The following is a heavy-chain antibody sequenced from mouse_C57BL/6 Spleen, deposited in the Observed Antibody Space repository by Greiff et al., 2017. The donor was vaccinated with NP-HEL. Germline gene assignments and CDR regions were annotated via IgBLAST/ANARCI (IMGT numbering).Heavy chain of an antibody. CDR1: GYTFPSYW. V-gene: IGHV1-53*01. D-gene: IGHD1-1*01. CDR3: ARDGSSLYYFDY. J-gene: IGHJ2*01. Sequence: VQLQQSGTELVKPGASVKLSCKASGYTFPSYWMHWVKQRPGQGLEWIGNINPSNGGTNYNEKFKSKATLTVDKSSSTAYMQLSSLTSEDSAVYYCARDGSSLYYFDYWGQGTTLTVSS. CDR2: INPSNGGT.